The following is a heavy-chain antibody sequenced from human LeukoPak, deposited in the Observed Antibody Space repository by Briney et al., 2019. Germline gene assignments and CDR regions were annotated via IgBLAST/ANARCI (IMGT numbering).Heavy chain of an antibody. J-gene: IGHJ3*02. CDR1: GFTFSTYW. D-gene: IGHD1-26*01. CDR3: ARGRIVGAMGAFDI. Sequence: GGSLRLSCAASGFTFSTYWMSWVRQAPGKGLEWVANIKQDGSEKYYVDSVKGRFTISRDNAKNSLYLQMNTLRPEDTAVYYCARGRIVGAMGAFDIWGQGTMVTVSS. V-gene: IGHV3-7*01. CDR2: IKQDGSEK.